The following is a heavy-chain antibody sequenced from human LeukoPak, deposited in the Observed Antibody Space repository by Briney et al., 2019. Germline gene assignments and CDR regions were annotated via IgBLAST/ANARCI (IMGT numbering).Heavy chain of an antibody. CDR3: VRDLGGRSGH. J-gene: IGHJ4*02. CDR2: ISYDGSNK. V-gene: IGHV3-30*03. CDR1: GFTFSSYG. Sequence: GGSLRLSCAASGFTFSSYGMHWVRQAPGKGLEWVAVISYDGSNKYYADSVKGRFTISRDNAKNTLYLQMNSLRAEDTAVYYCVRDLGGRSGHWGQGTLVTVSS. D-gene: IGHD1-26*01.